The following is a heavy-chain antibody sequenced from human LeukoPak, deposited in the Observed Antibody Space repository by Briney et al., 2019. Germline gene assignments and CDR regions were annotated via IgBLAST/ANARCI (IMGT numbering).Heavy chain of an antibody. V-gene: IGHV3-7*01. D-gene: IGHD1-26*01. CDR1: GFTFSRYW. J-gene: IGHJ5*02. CDR2: IKEDGSEK. CDR3: AREWNSGWWGTYFST. Sequence: GGSLRLSCTASGFTFSRYWMTWVRQAPGKGLEWVANIKEDGSEKYYVDSLKGRVVISRDNAKRSFYLQLNNLRVEDTAVYYCAREWNSGWWGTYFSTWGLGNQFSASS.